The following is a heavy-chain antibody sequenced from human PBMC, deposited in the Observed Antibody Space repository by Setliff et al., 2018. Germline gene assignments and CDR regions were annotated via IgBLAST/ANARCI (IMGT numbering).Heavy chain of an antibody. CDR1: GYTFTNYA. CDR2: INPNSGGT. D-gene: IGHD3-22*01. V-gene: IGHV1-2*02. J-gene: IGHJ4*02. Sequence: ASVKVSCKASGYTFTNYAISWVRQAPGQGLEWMGWINPNSGGTNYAHKFQGRVTMTTDTSITTAYMELNSLTSDDTAVYFCTWGPGGYFDFWGQGTLVTVSS. CDR3: TWGPGGYFDF.